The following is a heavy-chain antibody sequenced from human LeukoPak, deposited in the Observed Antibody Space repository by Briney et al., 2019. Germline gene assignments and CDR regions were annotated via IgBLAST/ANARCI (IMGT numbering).Heavy chain of an antibody. CDR3: ARFTPQGYGWGGYNRFDP. CDR2: IYYSGST. J-gene: IGHJ5*02. V-gene: IGHV4-39*07. D-gene: IGHD3-16*01. CDR1: GGSISSSTYY. Sequence: SETLSLTWTVSGGSISSSTYYWGWIRQAPGKGLEWIGSIYYSGSTYYNPSLKSRVTISVDTSKNQFSLNLTSVTAADTAVYYCARFTPQGYGWGGYNRFDPWGQGTLVTVSS.